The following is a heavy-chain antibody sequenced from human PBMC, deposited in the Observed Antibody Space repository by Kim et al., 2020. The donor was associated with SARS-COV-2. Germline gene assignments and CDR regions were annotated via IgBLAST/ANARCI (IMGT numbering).Heavy chain of an antibody. V-gene: IGHV6-1*01. D-gene: IGHD3-10*01. CDR3: ARGIVEYYYGSGRFDP. CDR1: GDSVSSNSAA. CDR2: TYYRSKWYN. J-gene: IGHJ5*02. Sequence: SQTLSLTCAISGDSVSSNSAAWNWIRQSPSRGLEWLGRTYYRSKWYNDYAVSVKSRITINPDTSKNQFSLQLNSVTPEDTAVYYCARGIVEYYYGSGRFDPWGQGTLVTVSS.